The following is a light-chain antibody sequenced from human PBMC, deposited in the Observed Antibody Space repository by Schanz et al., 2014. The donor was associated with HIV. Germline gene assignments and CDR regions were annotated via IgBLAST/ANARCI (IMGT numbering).Light chain of an antibody. J-gene: IGLJ3*02. CDR2: DVN. CDR3: STYTTSNTWV. Sequence: QSALTQPASVSGSPGQSITISCTGTSSDVGAYNYVSWYQQHPDKAPKLIIYDVNNRPSGISTRFSASKSGDTASLTISGLQSEDEGDYYCSTYTTSNTWVFGGGTKFTVL. V-gene: IGLV2-14*03. CDR1: SSDVGAYNY.